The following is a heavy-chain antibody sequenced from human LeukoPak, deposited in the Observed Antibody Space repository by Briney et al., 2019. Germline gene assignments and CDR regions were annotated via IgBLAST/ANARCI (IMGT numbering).Heavy chain of an antibody. D-gene: IGHD5-12*01. V-gene: IGHV4-4*07. CDR2: IYISGST. J-gene: IGHJ4*02. CDR1: GGSISSYY. CDR3: ATGGYDTIDY. Sequence: SETLSLTCTVSGGSISSYYWSWIRQPAGKGLEWIGRIYISGSTNYNPSLKSRVTISVDTSKNQFSLKLSSVTAAHTAVYYCATGGYDTIDYWGQGTLVTVSS.